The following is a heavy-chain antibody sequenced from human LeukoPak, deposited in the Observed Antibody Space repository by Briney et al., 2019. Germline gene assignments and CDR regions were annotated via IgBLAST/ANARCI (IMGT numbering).Heavy chain of an antibody. CDR1: GYTFTGYY. J-gene: IGHJ6*03. CDR3: ARVGATYYYYMDV. CDR2: INPNSGGT. D-gene: IGHD1-26*01. V-gene: IGHV1-2*02. Sequence: ATVKVSCKASGYTFTGYYMHWVRQAPGQGLEWMGWINPNSGGTNYAQKFQGRVTMTRDTSISTAYMELSRLRSEDTAVYYCARVGATYYYYMDVWGKGTTVTVSS.